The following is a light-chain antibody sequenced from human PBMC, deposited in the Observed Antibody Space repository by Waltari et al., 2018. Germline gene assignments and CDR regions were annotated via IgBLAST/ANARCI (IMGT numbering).Light chain of an antibody. Sequence: QSVLTQPPSASGTPGQRVTISCSGSSPNLGSNYVYWYQQLPGTAPKLLIYRNNQRPSGVPDRFSGSKSGTSASLAISGLRSEDEADYYCAAWDDSLSAVFGGGTQLTVL. V-gene: IGLV1-47*01. CDR1: SPNLGSNY. J-gene: IGLJ7*01. CDR2: RNN. CDR3: AAWDDSLSAV.